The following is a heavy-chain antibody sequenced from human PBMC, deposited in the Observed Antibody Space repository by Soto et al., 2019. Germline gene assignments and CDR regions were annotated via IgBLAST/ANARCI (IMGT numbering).Heavy chain of an antibody. CDR1: GFTFSWNG. CDR3: ARNYDSSGYSPGY. Sequence: GGSLRLSCAASGFTFSWNGMHWVRQAPGKGLEWVAVISNAGTEEYYADSVKGRFTISRDNSKSTVFLQMNSLTVEDTAVYYCARNYDSSGYSPGYWGQGTLVTVSS. J-gene: IGHJ4*02. D-gene: IGHD3-22*01. V-gene: IGHV3-30-3*01. CDR2: ISNAGTEE.